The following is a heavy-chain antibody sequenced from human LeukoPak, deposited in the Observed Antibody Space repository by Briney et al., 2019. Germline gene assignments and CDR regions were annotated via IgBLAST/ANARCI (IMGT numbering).Heavy chain of an antibody. CDR1: GFTFSSYA. J-gene: IGHJ4*02. Sequence: PGGSLRLSCAASGFTFSSYAMSWVRQAPGKGLEWVSAISGSGGSTYYADSVKGRFTISRDNSKNTLYLQMNSLRAEDTAVYYCAKDADIYIAVAGLFDYWGQGTLVTVSS. D-gene: IGHD6-19*01. CDR2: ISGSGGST. CDR3: AKDADIYIAVAGLFDY. V-gene: IGHV3-23*01.